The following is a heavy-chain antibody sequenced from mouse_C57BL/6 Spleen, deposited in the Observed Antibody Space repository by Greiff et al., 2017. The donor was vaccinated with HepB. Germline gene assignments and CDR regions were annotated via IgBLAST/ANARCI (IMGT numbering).Heavy chain of an antibody. CDR2: ISSGGDYI. Sequence: EVKLVESGEGLVKPGGSLKLSCAASGFTFSSYAMSWVRQTPEKRLEWVAYISSGGDYIYYADTVKGRFTISRDNARNTLYLQMSSLKSEDTAMYYCTRVGVTTWGDYWGQGTSVTVSS. D-gene: IGHD2-5*01. J-gene: IGHJ4*01. CDR1: GFTFSSYA. V-gene: IGHV5-9-1*02. CDR3: TRVGVTTWGDY.